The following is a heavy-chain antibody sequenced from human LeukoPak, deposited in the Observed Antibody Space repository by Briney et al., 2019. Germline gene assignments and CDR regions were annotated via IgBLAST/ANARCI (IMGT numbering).Heavy chain of an antibody. D-gene: IGHD4-17*01. CDR2: ISWNSGSI. CDR3: AKANDYGDYVPAFDI. J-gene: IGHJ3*02. V-gene: IGHV3-9*01. CDR1: GFTFDDYA. Sequence: PGRSLRLSCAASGFTFDDYAMHWVRQAPGKGLEWVSGISWNSGSIGYADSVKGRFTISRDNAKNSLYLQMNSLRAEDTALYYCAKANDYGDYVPAFDIWGQGTMVTVSS.